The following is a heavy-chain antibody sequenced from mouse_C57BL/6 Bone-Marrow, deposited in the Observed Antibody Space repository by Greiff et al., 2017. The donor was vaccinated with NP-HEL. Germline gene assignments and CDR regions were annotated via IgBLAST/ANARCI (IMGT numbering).Heavy chain of an antibody. J-gene: IGHJ3*01. CDR1: GYTFTSYG. D-gene: IGHD2-1*01. CDR3: ARWGGNPAWFAY. V-gene: IGHV1-81*01. Sequence: QVQLQQSGAELARPGASVKLSCKASGYTFTSYGISWVRQRTGQGLEWIGEIYPRSGNTYYNEKFKGKATLTADKSSSTAYMELRSLTSEDSAVYFCARWGGNPAWFAYWGQGTLVTVSA. CDR2: IYPRSGNT.